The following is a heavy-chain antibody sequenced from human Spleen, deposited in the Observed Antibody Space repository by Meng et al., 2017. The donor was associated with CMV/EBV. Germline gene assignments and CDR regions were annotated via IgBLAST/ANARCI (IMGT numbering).Heavy chain of an antibody. D-gene: IGHD2-2*01. CDR1: GGSVSSGSYY. CDR3: ARALGHLLPQKD. J-gene: IGHJ4*02. V-gene: IGHV4-61*01. CDR2: IYYSGRT. Sequence: GSLRLSCTVSGGSVSSGSYYWSWIRQPPGKGLEYIGYIYYSGRTNYNPSLKSRVTISVDTSKNQFSLKLSSVTAADTAMYYCARALGHLLPQKDWGQGTLVTVSS.